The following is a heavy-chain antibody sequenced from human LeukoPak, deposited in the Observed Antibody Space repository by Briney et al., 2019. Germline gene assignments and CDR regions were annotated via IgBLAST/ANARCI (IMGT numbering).Heavy chain of an antibody. CDR1: GYTFTSYY. D-gene: IGHD2-2*01. V-gene: IGHV1-46*01. CDR3: ARDEDIVVVPAAILRY. CDR2: INPSGGST. J-gene: IGHJ4*02. Sequence: ASVKVSCKASGYTFTSYYMHWVRQAPGQGLEWMGIINPSGGSTSYTQKFQGRVTMTRDTSTSTAYMELSSLRSEDTAVYYCARDEDIVVVPAAILRYWGQGTLVTVSS.